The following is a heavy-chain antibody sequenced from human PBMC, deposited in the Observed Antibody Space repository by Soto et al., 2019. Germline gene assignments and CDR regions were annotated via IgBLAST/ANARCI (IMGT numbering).Heavy chain of an antibody. J-gene: IGHJ4*02. D-gene: IGHD6-19*01. Sequence: EVQLVESGGGLVQPGRSLRLSCAASGFTFDDYAMHWVRQAPVKGLEGVSGISWNSGSIGYADSLKGRFTISRDKAKNSLYLLMNSLRAEDTALYYCAKDMYSRGRGYFDYWGQGTLVTVSS. CDR2: ISWNSGSI. CDR3: AKDMYSRGRGYFDY. V-gene: IGHV3-9*01. CDR1: GFTFDDYA.